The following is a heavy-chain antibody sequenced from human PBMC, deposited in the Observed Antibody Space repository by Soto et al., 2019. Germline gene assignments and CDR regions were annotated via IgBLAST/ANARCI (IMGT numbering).Heavy chain of an antibody. CDR2: IYYSGST. CDR3: ARARVEVPAAMLLYNWFDP. Sequence: TSETLSLTCTVSGGSISSGDYYWSWIRQPPGKGLEWIGYIYYSGSTYYNPSLKSLVTISVDTSKNQFSLKLSSVTAADTAVYYCARARVEVPAAMLLYNWFDPWGQGTLVTVSS. CDR1: GGSISSGDYY. J-gene: IGHJ5*02. V-gene: IGHV4-30-4*01. D-gene: IGHD2-2*01.